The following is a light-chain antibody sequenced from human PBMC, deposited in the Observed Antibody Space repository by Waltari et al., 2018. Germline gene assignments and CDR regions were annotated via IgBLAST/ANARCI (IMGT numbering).Light chain of an antibody. CDR1: SSDVADY. Sequence: QSALTQPPSASGSPGQSVPISCTGTSSDVADYVSWYQQHPGKAPKLLISEVTKRPSGVPDRFSGSKSGNTASLTVSGLQAEDEADYYCSSYAGSNNLVFGGGTKLTVL. V-gene: IGLV2-8*01. J-gene: IGLJ2*01. CDR3: SSYAGSNNLV. CDR2: EVT.